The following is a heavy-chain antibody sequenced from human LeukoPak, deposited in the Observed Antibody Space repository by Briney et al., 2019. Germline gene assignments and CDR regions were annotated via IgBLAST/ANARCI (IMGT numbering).Heavy chain of an antibody. CDR1: GYTFTGYY. V-gene: IGHV1-2*02. J-gene: IGHJ4*02. Sequence: ASVKVSCKASGYTFTGYYMHWVRQAPGQGLEWMGWINPNSGGTNYAQKFQGRVTMTEDTSTDTAYMELSSLRSEDTAVYYCATDFTVTGYWGQGTLVTVSS. D-gene: IGHD4-17*01. CDR3: ATDFTVTGY. CDR2: INPNSGGT.